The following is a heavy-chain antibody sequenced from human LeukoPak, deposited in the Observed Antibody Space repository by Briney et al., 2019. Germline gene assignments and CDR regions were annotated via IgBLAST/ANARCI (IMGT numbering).Heavy chain of an antibody. D-gene: IGHD3-22*01. CDR2: ISSNGGST. V-gene: IGHV3-64*01. J-gene: IGHJ4*02. Sequence: GSLRLSCAASGFTFSRYALHWVRQAPGKGLEYVSAISSNGGSTYYANSVKGRFTISRDDSKNTLYLQMGSLRAEDMAVYYCAREGDYDSSGYYYRYFDYWGQGTLVTVSS. CDR3: AREGDYDSSGYYYRYFDY. CDR1: GFTFSRYA.